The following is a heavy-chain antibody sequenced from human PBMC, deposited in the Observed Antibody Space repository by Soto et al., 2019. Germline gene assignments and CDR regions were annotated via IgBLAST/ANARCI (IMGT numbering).Heavy chain of an antibody. Sequence: QVNLVQSGAEVKQPGASVKVSCKASGYTFTNYGFTWVRQAPGQGLDWLGWISTYNGNTKYAQKVQGRLTMTTDTSTSTANMELTSLRSDDTALYYCARTTVTASYYYMDVWGKGSTVTVSS. CDR2: ISTYNGNT. D-gene: IGHD4-17*01. V-gene: IGHV1-18*01. J-gene: IGHJ6*03. CDR3: ARTTVTASYYYMDV. CDR1: GYTFTNYG.